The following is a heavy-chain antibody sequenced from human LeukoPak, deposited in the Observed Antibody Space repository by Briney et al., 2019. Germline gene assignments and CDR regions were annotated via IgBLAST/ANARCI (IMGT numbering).Heavy chain of an antibody. J-gene: IGHJ4*02. D-gene: IGHD3-10*01. V-gene: IGHV3-7*01. CDR3: ASLYYYAPFDY. Sequence: GGSLRLSCAASGFTFSSYWMSWVRQAPGKGLEWVANIKQDGSEKYYVDSVKGRFTISRGNAKNSLYLQMNSLRAEDTAVYYCASLYYYAPFDYWGQGTLVTVSS. CDR2: IKQDGSEK. CDR1: GFTFSSYW.